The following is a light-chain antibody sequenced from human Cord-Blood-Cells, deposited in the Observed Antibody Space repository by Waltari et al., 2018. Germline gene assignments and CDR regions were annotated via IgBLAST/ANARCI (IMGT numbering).Light chain of an antibody. V-gene: IGKV1-5*03. Sequence: DIQITQSPSTLSASVGDRVTITCRASQSISSWLAWYQQKPGKAPKLLIYKASSLESGVASRFSGSGSGTEFTLTISSLQPDDFATYYCQQYNSYSRTFGQGTKVEIK. CDR2: KAS. CDR1: QSISSW. CDR3: QQYNSYSRT. J-gene: IGKJ1*01.